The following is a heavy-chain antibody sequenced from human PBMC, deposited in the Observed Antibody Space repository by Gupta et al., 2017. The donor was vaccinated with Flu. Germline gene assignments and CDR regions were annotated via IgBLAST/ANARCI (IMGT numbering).Heavy chain of an antibody. V-gene: IGHV1-2*02. CDR2: INPNLGGT. D-gene: IGHD4-17*01. CDR3: ARDPGIVYTTVTSFDPAFDY. Sequence: WLRKARVRGLEWLGWINPNLGGTRYAQKFQGRVTMTRDTSISTAVMELSSLRSDDTAVYYCARDPGIVYTTVTSFDPAFDYWGQGTLVTVSS. J-gene: IGHJ4*02.